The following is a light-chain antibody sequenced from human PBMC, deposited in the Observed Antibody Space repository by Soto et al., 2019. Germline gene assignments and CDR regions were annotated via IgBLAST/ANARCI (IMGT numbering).Light chain of an antibody. V-gene: IGLV2-14*01. CDR3: SSLTRSSNYV. CDR1: SSDVGAYNF. CDR2: EFN. J-gene: IGLJ1*01. Sequence: QSVLTQPASVSGSPGQSITISCTGPSSDVGAYNFVSWYQQYPGKAPKVMIYEFNHRPSWVSNRFSGSKSGNTASLTISGLQAEDEADYYCSSLTRSSNYVFGSGTKLTVL.